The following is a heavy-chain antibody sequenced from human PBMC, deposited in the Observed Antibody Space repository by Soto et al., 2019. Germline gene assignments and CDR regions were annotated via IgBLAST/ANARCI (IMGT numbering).Heavy chain of an antibody. V-gene: IGHV3-15*07. CDR2: IKSKTDGGTT. D-gene: IGHD3-3*01. Sequence: EVQLVESGGGLVKPGGSLRLSCAASGFTFSNAWMNWVRQALGKGLEWVGRIKSKTDGGTTDYAAPVKGRFTISRDDSKNTLYLQMNSLKTEDTAVYYCTTEGDYDFWSGYYTAPFDYWGQGTLVTVSS. CDR1: GFTFSNAW. J-gene: IGHJ4*02. CDR3: TTEGDYDFWSGYYTAPFDY.